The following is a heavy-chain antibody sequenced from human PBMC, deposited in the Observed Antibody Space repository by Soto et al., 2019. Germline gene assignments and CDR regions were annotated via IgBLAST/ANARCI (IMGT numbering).Heavy chain of an antibody. D-gene: IGHD5-18*01. Sequence: QVHLEQSGAEVKKPGSSVKVSCKASGGIFKTDAVAWVRQSPGQGLEWVGGLTPLYGTANYAQKLQGRVTITADEATGAAYMEVSSLRAEDTAVYYCVRDLTLGYRSGGDGFDVWGQGTMVTVSS. CDR1: GGIFKTDA. CDR2: LTPLYGTA. V-gene: IGHV1-69*01. J-gene: IGHJ3*01. CDR3: VRDLTLGYRSGGDGFDV.